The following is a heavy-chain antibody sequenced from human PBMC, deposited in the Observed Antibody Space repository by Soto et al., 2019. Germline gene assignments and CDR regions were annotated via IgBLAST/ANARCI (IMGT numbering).Heavy chain of an antibody. CDR1: GYTFTSYG. CDR3: ARDRLSDIVLVPAAMRDGTDV. V-gene: IGHV1-46*01. J-gene: IGHJ6*02. CDR2: INPSGGST. Sequence: ASVKVSCKASGYTFTSYGISWVRQAPGQGLEWMGIINPSGGSTSYAQKFQGRVTMTRDTSTSTVYMELSSLRSEDTAVYYCARDRLSDIVLVPAAMRDGTDVWGQGATVTVSS. D-gene: IGHD2-2*01.